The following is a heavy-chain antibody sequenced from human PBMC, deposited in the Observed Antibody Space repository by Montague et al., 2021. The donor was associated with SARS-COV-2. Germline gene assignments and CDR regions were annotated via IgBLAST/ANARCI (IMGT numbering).Heavy chain of an antibody. V-gene: IGHV4-39*01. Sequence: SETLSLTCSVSGDSFSISQHYWGWIRQSPGQGMEWIGSIHGSGTTHFSPSFKSRVIISVETSKNQFSLEVPSLTAADSALYFCARHDLSKTSTSLLRGANCFDPWGQGTLVTVSS. J-gene: IGHJ5*01. D-gene: IGHD2/OR15-2a*01. CDR3: ARHDLSKTSTSLLRGANCFDP. CDR2: IHGSGTT. CDR1: GDSFSISQHY.